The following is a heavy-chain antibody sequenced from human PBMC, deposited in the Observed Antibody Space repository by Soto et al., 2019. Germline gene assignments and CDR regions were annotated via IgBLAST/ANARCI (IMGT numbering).Heavy chain of an antibody. Sequence: SVKVSCKVSGYTHTEFSMHWVRQAPGQGLEWMGGIIPIFGTANYAKKFQGRVTITADESTSTAYMELSRLRSEDTAVYYCARDPVSRITIFGCVILRRKPWFDPWG. V-gene: IGHV1-69*13. CDR3: ARDPVSRITIFGCVILRRKPWFDP. J-gene: IGHJ5*02. CDR1: GYTHTEFS. CDR2: IIPIFGTA. D-gene: IGHD3-3*01.